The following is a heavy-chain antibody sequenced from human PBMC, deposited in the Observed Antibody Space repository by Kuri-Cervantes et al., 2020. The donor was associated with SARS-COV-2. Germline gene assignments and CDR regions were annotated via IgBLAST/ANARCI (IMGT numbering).Heavy chain of an antibody. Sequence: GGSLRLSCAASAFSFSDYYMSWIRQAPGKGLEWVSYISSTGSTIYYADSVKGRFTISRDNAKNSLYLQMNSLRAEDTAVYYCARVVRGVAVHWFDPWGQGTLVTVSS. CDR1: AFSFSDYY. J-gene: IGHJ5*02. CDR2: ISSTGSTI. CDR3: ARVVRGVAVHWFDP. D-gene: IGHD3-10*01. V-gene: IGHV3-11*04.